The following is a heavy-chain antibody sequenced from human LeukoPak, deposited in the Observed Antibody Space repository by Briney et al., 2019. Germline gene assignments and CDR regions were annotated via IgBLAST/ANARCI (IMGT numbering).Heavy chain of an antibody. J-gene: IGHJ6*03. CDR3: ARFVAPYYYYMDV. D-gene: IGHD2-21*01. V-gene: IGHV1-18*01. CDR1: GYTFTSYG. CDR2: ISAYNGNT. Sequence: ASVEVSCKAAGYTFTSYGISWVRQAPGQGLEWMGWISAYNGNTNYAQKLQGRVTMTTDTSTSTAYMELRSLRSDDTAVYYCARFVAPYYYYMDVWGKGTTVTISS.